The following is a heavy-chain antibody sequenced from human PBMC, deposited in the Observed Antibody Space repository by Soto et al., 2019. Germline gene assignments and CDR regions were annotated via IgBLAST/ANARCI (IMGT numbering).Heavy chain of an antibody. J-gene: IGHJ6*03. V-gene: IGHV4-4*02. CDR2: IYHSGST. D-gene: IGHD4-17*01. Sequence: QVLLQESGPGLVKPSGTLSLTCAVSSDSISSSNWWSWVRQPPGKGLEWIGEIYHSGSTNYNPSLKSRVTISVVKSKNQFSLNLSSVTAADTAVYYCARTTVTTNYYYYYMDVWGKGTTVTVSS. CDR3: ARTTVTTNYYYYYMDV. CDR1: SDSISSSNW.